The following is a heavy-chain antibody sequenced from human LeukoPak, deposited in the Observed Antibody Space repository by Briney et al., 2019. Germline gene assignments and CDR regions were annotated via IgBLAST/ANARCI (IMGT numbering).Heavy chain of an antibody. CDR3: ARDSSGSSGPIDY. CDR2: IYSGGST. J-gene: IGHJ4*02. CDR1: GLTVSSNY. D-gene: IGHD6-19*01. V-gene: IGHV3-66*01. Sequence: GGSLRLSCAASGLTVSSNYMSWVRQAPGKGLEWVSVIYSGGSTYYADSVKGRFTISRDNSKNTLYLQMNSLRAEDTAVYYCARDSSGSSGPIDYWGQGTLVTVSS.